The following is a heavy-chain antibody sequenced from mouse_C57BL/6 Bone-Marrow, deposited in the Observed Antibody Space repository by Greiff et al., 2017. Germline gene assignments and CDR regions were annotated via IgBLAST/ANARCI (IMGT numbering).Heavy chain of an antibody. Sequence: EVQVVESGGGLVKPGGSLKLSCAASGFTFSSYAMSWVRQTPEKRLEWVATISDGGSYTYYPDNVKGRFTISRDNAKNNLYLQMSHLKSEDTAMYYCARESKIYYGNPAWFAYWGQVTLVTVSA. CDR2: ISDGGSYT. D-gene: IGHD2-1*01. V-gene: IGHV5-4*01. CDR3: ARESKIYYGNPAWFAY. J-gene: IGHJ3*01. CDR1: GFTFSSYA.